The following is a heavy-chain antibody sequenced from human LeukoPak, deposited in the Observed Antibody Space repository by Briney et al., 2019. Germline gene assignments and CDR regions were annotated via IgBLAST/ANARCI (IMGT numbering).Heavy chain of an antibody. CDR3: AREGIRGGYFDY. Sequence: GGSLRLSCAASGFTFSSYSMNWVRQAPGKGLEWVSSISSSSSYIYYADSVKGRFTISRDNAKNSLYLQMSSLRAEDTAVYYCAREGIRGGYFDYWGQGTLVTVSS. CDR1: GFTFSSYS. D-gene: IGHD2-15*01. CDR2: ISSSSSYI. V-gene: IGHV3-21*01. J-gene: IGHJ4*02.